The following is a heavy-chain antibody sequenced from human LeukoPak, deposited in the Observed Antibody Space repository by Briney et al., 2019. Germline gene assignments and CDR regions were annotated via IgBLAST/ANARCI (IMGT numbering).Heavy chain of an antibody. J-gene: IGHJ4*02. CDR3: ARAGGSGSYLRGPDY. CDR2: MNPNSGNT. CDR1: GYTFTSYD. V-gene: IGHV1-8*01. Sequence: ASVKVSCKASGYTFTSYDINWMRQATGQGLEWMGWMNPNSGNTGYAQKFQGRVTMTRSTSISTAYMELSSLRSEDTAVYYCARAGGSGSYLRGPDYWGQGTLVTVSS. D-gene: IGHD3-10*01.